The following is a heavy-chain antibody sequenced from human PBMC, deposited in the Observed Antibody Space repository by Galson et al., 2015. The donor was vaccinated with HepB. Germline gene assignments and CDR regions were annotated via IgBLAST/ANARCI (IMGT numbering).Heavy chain of an antibody. CDR3: ARREGDI. CDR1: GFTFSDHN. J-gene: IGHJ3*02. V-gene: IGHV3-11*06. Sequence: SLRLSCAASGFTFSDHNMSWMRQAPGKGLEWVSYISSSSGYTDYAESVRGRFTISRDNAKNSPYLQMNSLRADDTAVYYCARREGDIWGQGTRVVVSS. CDR2: ISSSSGYT. D-gene: IGHD5-24*01.